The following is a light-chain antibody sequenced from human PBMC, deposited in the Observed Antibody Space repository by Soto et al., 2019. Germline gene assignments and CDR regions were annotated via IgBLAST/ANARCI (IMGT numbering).Light chain of an antibody. Sequence: QSALTQPPSVSGAPGQTVTISCIGSGTNFGAGFDVHWYQQLPGKVPKLLIHGNKSRPSWVPDRFSGSKSGTSASLTITGLQAEDEADYYCQSYDASLRGSGVFGTGTKVAVL. CDR2: GNK. V-gene: IGLV1-40*01. CDR1: GTNFGAGFD. CDR3: QSYDASLRGSGV. J-gene: IGLJ1*01.